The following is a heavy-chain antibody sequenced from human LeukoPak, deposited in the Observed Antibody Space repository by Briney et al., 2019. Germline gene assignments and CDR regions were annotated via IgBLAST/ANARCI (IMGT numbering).Heavy chain of an antibody. CDR3: ASGRAIFEPVDV. Sequence: SETLSLTCTVSGYSISSGYYWGWIRQPPGKGLEWIGRIYTSGSTNYNPSLKSRVTMSVDTSKNQFSLKLSSVTAADPAVYYCASGRAIFEPVDVWGKGTTVTVSS. V-gene: IGHV4-38-2*02. J-gene: IGHJ6*04. D-gene: IGHD3-3*01. CDR2: IYTSGST. CDR1: GYSISSGYY.